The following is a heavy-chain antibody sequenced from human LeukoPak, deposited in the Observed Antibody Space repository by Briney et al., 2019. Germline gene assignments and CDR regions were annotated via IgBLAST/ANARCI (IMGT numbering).Heavy chain of an antibody. Sequence: GGSLRLSCAASGFTFGSYGMHWVRQAPGKGLEWVAVISYDGSNKYYADSVKGRFTISRDNSKNTLYLQMNSLRAEDTAVYYCAKPARGWSTIKLFDYWGQGTLVTVSS. D-gene: IGHD5/OR15-5a*01. J-gene: IGHJ4*02. CDR3: AKPARGWSTIKLFDY. CDR1: GFTFGSYG. V-gene: IGHV3-30*18. CDR2: ISYDGSNK.